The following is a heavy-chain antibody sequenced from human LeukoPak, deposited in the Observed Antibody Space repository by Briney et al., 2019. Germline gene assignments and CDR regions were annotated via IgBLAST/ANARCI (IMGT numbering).Heavy chain of an antibody. V-gene: IGHV3-33*08. CDR2: IYYDGSNT. Sequence: GGSLRLSCAASGFTFSSYAMSWVRQAPGKGLEWVAIIYYDGSNTYYADSVKGRFTISRDNSKNTLYLQMNSLRAEDTAVYYCASGRGSGGSHTSYFDYWGRGTLVTVSS. J-gene: IGHJ4*02. D-gene: IGHD2-15*01. CDR1: GFTFSSYA. CDR3: ASGRGSGGSHTSYFDY.